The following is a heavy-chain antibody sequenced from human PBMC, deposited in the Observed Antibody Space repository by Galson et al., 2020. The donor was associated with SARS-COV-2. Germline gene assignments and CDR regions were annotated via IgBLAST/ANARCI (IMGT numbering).Heavy chain of an antibody. D-gene: IGHD3-10*01. V-gene: IGHV1-2*04. J-gene: IGHJ6*02. CDR2: INPNSGGT. CDR3: ARSSGLDPRAYGMDV. Sequence: ASVKVSCKASGYTFTGYYMHWVRQAPGQGLEWMGWINPNSGGTNYAQKFQGWVTMTRDTSISTAYMELSRLRSDDTAVYYCARSSGLDPRAYGMDVWGQGTTVTVSS. CDR1: GYTFTGYY.